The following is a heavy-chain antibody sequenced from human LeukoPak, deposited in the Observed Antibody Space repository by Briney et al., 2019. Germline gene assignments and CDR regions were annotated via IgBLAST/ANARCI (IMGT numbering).Heavy chain of an antibody. V-gene: IGHV3-48*02. J-gene: IGHJ3*02. Sequence: PGGSLRLSCATSGFTFSSYAMSWVRQAPGKGLEWVSYISSSSSTIYYADSVKGRFTISRDNAKNSLYLQMNSLRDEDTAVYYCARERDYGSGSYRLAFDIWGQGTMVTVSS. CDR3: ARERDYGSGSYRLAFDI. CDR2: ISSSSSTI. CDR1: GFTFSSYA. D-gene: IGHD3-10*01.